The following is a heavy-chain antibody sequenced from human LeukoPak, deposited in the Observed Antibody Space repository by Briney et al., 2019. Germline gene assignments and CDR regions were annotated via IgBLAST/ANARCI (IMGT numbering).Heavy chain of an antibody. V-gene: IGHV3-21*01. CDR2: ISSSSSYI. CDR1: GFTFSSYS. D-gene: IGHD6-19*01. Sequence: GGSLRLXCAASGFTFSSYSMNWVRQAPGKGLEWVSSISSSSSYIYYADSVKGRFTISRDNAKNSLYLQMNSLRAEDTAVYYCATDAGQWLAQYYFDYWGQGTLVTVSS. CDR3: ATDAGQWLAQYYFDY. J-gene: IGHJ4*02.